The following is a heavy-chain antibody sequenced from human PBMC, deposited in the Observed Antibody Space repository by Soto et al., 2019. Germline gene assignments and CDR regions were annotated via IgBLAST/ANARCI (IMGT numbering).Heavy chain of an antibody. CDR1: GFSFTGYY. CDR3: AKDLTRQLAYWLDP. J-gene: IGHJ5*02. V-gene: IGHV1-2*02. CDR2: INAHSGGT. D-gene: IGHD6-6*01. Sequence: VKVSCKASGFSFTGYYIHWLRQAPGQGLEWMGWINAHSGGTEYAQKFQGRVTLTRDTSIATAYLTLTSLTSDDTALYYCAKDLTRQLAYWLDPWGQGTQVTSPQ.